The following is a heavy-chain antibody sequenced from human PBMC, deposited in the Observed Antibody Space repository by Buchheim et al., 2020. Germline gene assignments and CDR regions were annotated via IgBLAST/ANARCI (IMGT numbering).Heavy chain of an antibody. Sequence: EVQLVESGGGSVQPGGSLRLSCAASGFTFSSYSMNWVRQAPGRGLEWLSYITSSGGAIYYADSVKGRFTISRDSATNSLYLQMNSLTAEDTAVYYCARRGGPVIASAGSNWYFDLWGRGTL. J-gene: IGHJ2*01. CDR2: ITSSGGAI. CDR1: GFTFSSYS. V-gene: IGHV3-48*01. D-gene: IGHD6-13*01. CDR3: ARRGGPVIASAGSNWYFDL.